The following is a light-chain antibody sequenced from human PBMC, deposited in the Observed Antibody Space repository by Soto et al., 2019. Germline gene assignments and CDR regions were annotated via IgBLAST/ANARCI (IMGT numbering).Light chain of an antibody. Sequence: QSVLTQPASVSGSPGQSITISCTGTSSDIGGYNYVSWYQQYPGKAPKRVIYEVSNRPSGVSDRFSGSKSGNTASLTISGLQADDEADYYCSSYTSGTALGFGGGTKLTVL. CDR1: SSDIGGYNY. CDR3: SSYTSGTALG. J-gene: IGLJ3*02. CDR2: EVS. V-gene: IGLV2-14*01.